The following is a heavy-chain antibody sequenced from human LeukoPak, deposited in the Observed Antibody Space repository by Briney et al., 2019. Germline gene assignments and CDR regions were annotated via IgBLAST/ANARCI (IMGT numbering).Heavy chain of an antibody. CDR2: ISGSGGST. Sequence: GGSLRLSCAASGFTFSSYAMSWVRQAPGKGLEWVSAISGSGGSTYYADSVKGRFTISRDNSKNTLYLQTNSLRAEDMAVYYCAKDQDYGAYFQHWGQGTLVTVSS. CDR3: AKDQDYGAYFQH. J-gene: IGHJ1*01. D-gene: IGHD4-17*01. V-gene: IGHV3-23*01. CDR1: GFTFSSYA.